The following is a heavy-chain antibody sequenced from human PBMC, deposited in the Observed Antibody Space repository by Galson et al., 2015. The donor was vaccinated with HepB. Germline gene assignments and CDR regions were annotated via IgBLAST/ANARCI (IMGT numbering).Heavy chain of an antibody. CDR1: GYTFTDYY. CDR3: ASLPMRELVSSRVY. V-gene: IGHV1-2*02. Sequence: SVKVSCKASGYTFTDYYIHWVRQAPGQGLEYMGWINPNSGGTNSAQKFQGRVTMTRDTSISTAYMELSSLRSDDTAVYYCASLPMRELVSSRVYWGQGTLVSVSS. D-gene: IGHD3-10*01. J-gene: IGHJ4*02. CDR2: INPNSGGT.